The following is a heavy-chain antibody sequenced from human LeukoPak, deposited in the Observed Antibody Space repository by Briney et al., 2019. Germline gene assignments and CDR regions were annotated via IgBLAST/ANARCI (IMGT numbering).Heavy chain of an antibody. CDR1: GYTFTGYY. CDR3: ARDSYYDSSGYYSSEYFHH. D-gene: IGHD3-22*01. Sequence: SCKASGYTFTGYYMHWVRQAPGQGLEWMGWINPNSGGTNYSQKFQGRVTMTRDTSISTAYMELSRLRSDDTAVYYCARDSYYDSSGYYSSEYFHHWGQGTLVTVSS. CDR2: INPNSGGT. J-gene: IGHJ1*01. V-gene: IGHV1-2*02.